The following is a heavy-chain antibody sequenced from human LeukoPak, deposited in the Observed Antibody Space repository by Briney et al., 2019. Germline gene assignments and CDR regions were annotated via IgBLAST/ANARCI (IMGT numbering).Heavy chain of an antibody. CDR3: AKDSGSYIGRIQDLDY. Sequence: GGSLRLSCAASGFTFSSYAMSGVRGAPGKGGEWVSAFSGSSCSTYYADSVKGRFTISRDNSKNTLYQQMNNLRAEHTAVYYCAKDSGSYIGRIQDLDYWGQGTLVTVSP. V-gene: IGHV3-23*01. CDR2: FSGSSCST. D-gene: IGHD1-26*01. CDR1: GFTFSSYA. J-gene: IGHJ4*02.